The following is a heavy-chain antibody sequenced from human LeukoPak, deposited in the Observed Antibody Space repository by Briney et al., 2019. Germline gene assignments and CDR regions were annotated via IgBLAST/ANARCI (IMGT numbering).Heavy chain of an antibody. CDR1: GGSISSGSYY. V-gene: IGHV4-61*02. J-gene: IGHJ3*02. CDR2: IYTSGST. Sequence: SETLSLTCTVSGGSISSGSYYWSWIRQPAGKGLEWIGRIYTSGSTNYNPSLKSRVTISVDTSKNQFSLKLSSVTAADTAVYYCARDSDIGIASADMWYDGYDMWGQGTMVTVSS. D-gene: IGHD2-2*01. CDR3: ARDSDIGIASADMWYDGYDM.